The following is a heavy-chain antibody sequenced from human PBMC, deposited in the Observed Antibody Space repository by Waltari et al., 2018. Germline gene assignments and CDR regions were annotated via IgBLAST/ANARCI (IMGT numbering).Heavy chain of an antibody. CDR2: IFSNDEK. D-gene: IGHD3-10*01. J-gene: IGHJ4*02. Sequence: QVTLKESGPVLVKPTETLTLTCTVSGFSLSNARMGVSWISQPPGKALEWLAHIFSNDEKSYSTSLKSRLTISKDTSKSQVVLTMTNMDPVDKATYYCARIVGSGSPTYYFDYWGQGTLVTVSS. CDR1: GFSLSNARMG. CDR3: ARIVGSGSPTYYFDY. V-gene: IGHV2-26*01.